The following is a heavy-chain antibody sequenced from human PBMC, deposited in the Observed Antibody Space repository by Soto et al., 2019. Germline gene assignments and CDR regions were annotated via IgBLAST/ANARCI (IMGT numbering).Heavy chain of an antibody. D-gene: IGHD2-15*01. V-gene: IGHV4-59*08. CDR2: IYYSGST. CDR3: ARREGYCSGGSCYPNWFDP. Sequence: PSETLSLTCTVSGGSISSYYWSWIRQPPGKGLEWIGYIYYSGSTNYSHSLKSRVTISVDTSKNQFSLKLSSVTAADTAVYYCARREGYCSGGSCYPNWFDPWGQGTLVTAPQ. J-gene: IGHJ5*02. CDR1: GGSISSYY.